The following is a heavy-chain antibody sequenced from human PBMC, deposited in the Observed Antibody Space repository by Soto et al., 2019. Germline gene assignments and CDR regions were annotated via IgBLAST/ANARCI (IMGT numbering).Heavy chain of an antibody. J-gene: IGHJ6*02. Sequence: SETLSLTCAVSGGSISSSNWWSWVRQPPGKGLEWIGEIYHSGSTNYNPSLKSRVTISVGKSKNQFSLKLSSVTAADTAVYYCAIKSRNYYYGMDVWGQGTTVTVSS. CDR1: GGSISSSNW. V-gene: IGHV4-4*02. CDR3: AIKSRNYYYGMDV. CDR2: IYHSGST.